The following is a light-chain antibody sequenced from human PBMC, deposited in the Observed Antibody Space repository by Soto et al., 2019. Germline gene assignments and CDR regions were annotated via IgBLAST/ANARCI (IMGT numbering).Light chain of an antibody. CDR2: EGS. CDR3: CSYAGSSTPVV. CDR1: SSDVGSYKL. V-gene: IGLV2-23*01. J-gene: IGLJ2*01. Sequence: QSALTQPASVSGSPGQSITISCTGTSSDVGSYKLVSWYQQHPGKAPKLMIYEGSKRPSGVSNRFSGSKSGNTASLTISGLQTEDEADYYCCSYAGSSTPVVLGGGTQLTVL.